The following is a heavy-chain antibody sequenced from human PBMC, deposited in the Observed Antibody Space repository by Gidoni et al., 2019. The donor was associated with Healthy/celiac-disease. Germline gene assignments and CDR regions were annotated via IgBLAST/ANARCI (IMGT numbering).Heavy chain of an antibody. CDR1: GGTFSSYA. CDR2: IIPICGTA. J-gene: IGHJ4*02. Sequence: QPVQSGAEVKKPGSSSKVSCKASGGTFSSYAIGWVRQAPGQGLGWMGGIIPICGTANYAQKFQGRVTITADESTSTAYMELSSLRSEDTAVYYCAREGSGPRGRRALRYWGQGTLVTVSS. CDR3: AREGSGPRGRRALRY. D-gene: IGHD6-19*01. V-gene: IGHV1-69*01.